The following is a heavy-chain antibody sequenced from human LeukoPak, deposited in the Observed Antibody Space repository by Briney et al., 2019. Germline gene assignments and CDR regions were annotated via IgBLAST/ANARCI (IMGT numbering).Heavy chain of an antibody. V-gene: IGHV4-61*02. CDR1: GGSISSGSYY. J-gene: IGHJ4*02. CDR3: ARTYSSGWVFDY. Sequence: SQTLSLTCTVSGGSISSGSYYWSWIRRPAGKGLEWIGRIYPSGSTNYNPSLKSRVTISVDTSKNQFSLKLSSVTAADTAVYYCARTYSSGWVFDYWGQGTLVTVSS. CDR2: IYPSGST. D-gene: IGHD6-19*01.